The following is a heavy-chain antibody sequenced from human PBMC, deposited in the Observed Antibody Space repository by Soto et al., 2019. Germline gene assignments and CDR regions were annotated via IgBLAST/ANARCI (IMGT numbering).Heavy chain of an antibody. CDR1: GGTFSSYT. J-gene: IGHJ4*02. Sequence: QVQLVQSGAEVKKPGSSVKVSCKASGGTFSSYTISWVRQAPGQGLEWMGRIIPILGIANYAQKFQGRVPSTADKATSTADMELSSLRSEDTAVYYCARESQAVAGTFLDYWGQGTLVTVSS. CDR3: ARESQAVAGTFLDY. D-gene: IGHD6-19*01. V-gene: IGHV1-69*08. CDR2: IIPILGIA.